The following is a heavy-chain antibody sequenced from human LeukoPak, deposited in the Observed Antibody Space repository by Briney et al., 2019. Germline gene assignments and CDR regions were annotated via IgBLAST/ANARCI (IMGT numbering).Heavy chain of an antibody. Sequence: PGGSLRLSCAPSGFTFSDYWMTWVRQVPGRGREGLANINRGGNEVHYVDSVKGRFTISRDNAKNSLYLQLDSLRVKDTAVYYCARVGTWELQRVFDYWGQGTLVTVSS. CDR3: ARVGTWELQRVFDY. CDR2: INRGGNEV. V-gene: IGHV3-7*01. CDR1: GFTFSDYW. D-gene: IGHD1-26*01. J-gene: IGHJ4*02.